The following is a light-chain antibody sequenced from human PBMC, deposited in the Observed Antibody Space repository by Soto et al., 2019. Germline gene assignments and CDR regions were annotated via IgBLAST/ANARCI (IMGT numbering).Light chain of an antibody. CDR3: QSYGSRSV. J-gene: IGLJ3*02. V-gene: IGLV6-57*03. CDR1: SGSIVSNY. CDR2: DDR. Sequence: NFMLTQPHSVAGSPGKTVTISCIRSSGSIVSNYVHWYQQRPGSAPTPVIYDDRQRPSGVPDRFSGYIDTSSNSASLTISGLKTEDEADYFCQSYGSRSVFGGGTKVTVL.